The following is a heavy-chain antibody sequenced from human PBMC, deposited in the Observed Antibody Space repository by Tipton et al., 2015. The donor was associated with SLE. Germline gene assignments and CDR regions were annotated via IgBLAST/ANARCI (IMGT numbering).Heavy chain of an antibody. D-gene: IGHD6-6*01. Sequence: SLRLSCAASGFTFSSYAMTWVRQAPGKGLEWVSGISGSGGSTYYPDSVKGRFTISRDNSKNTLYLQMNSRRAEDTAVYYCAKRHSSSRRPVDYWGQGTLVTVSS. J-gene: IGHJ4*02. V-gene: IGHV3-23*01. CDR1: GFTFSSYA. CDR3: AKRHSSSRRPVDY. CDR2: ISGSGGST.